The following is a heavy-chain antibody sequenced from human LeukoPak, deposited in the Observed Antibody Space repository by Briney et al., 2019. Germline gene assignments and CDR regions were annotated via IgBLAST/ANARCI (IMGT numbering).Heavy chain of an antibody. CDR3: ARDGAPEVGSGWYYFDP. D-gene: IGHD6-19*01. J-gene: IGHJ4*02. CDR2: IIPILGKT. CDR1: GVTSINYA. V-gene: IGHV1-69*04. Sequence: ASAKVSCKASGVTSINYAISWVRQAPGQGLEWTGRIIPILGKTHYSQKFQGRVTITADKSTTTVSMELSSLRSEDTAVYYCARDGAPEVGSGWYYFDPWGQGTLIIVSS.